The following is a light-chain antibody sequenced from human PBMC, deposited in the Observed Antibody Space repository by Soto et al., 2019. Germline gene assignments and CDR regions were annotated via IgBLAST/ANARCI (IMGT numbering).Light chain of an antibody. J-gene: IGKJ1*01. CDR3: VQFSHFPRT. CDR1: QSLVYGDGNTY. Sequence: VLTQTPLSSPVSLGQPASISCRSSQSLVYGDGNTYLSWLQQRPGQPPRLLIYQVSNRFSGVPDRLSGSGAGTDFTLKISRVEADDVGVYYCVQFSHFPRTFGQGTKVEIK. V-gene: IGKV2-24*01. CDR2: QVS.